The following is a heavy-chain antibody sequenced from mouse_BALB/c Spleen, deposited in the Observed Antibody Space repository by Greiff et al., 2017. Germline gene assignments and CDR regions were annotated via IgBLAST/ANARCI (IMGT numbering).Heavy chain of an antibody. CDR3: ASSFYYAMDY. Sequence: EVKLMESGPGLVKPSQSLSLTFTVTGYSITSDYAWNWIRQFPGNKLEWMGYISYSGSTSYNPSLKSRISITRDTSKNQFFLQLNSVTTEDTATYYCASSFYYAMDYWGQGTSVTVSS. V-gene: IGHV3-2*02. J-gene: IGHJ4*01. CDR2: ISYSGST. CDR1: GYSITSDYA.